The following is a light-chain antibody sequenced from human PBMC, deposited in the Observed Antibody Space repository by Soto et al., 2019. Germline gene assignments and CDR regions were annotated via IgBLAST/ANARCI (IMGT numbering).Light chain of an antibody. J-gene: IGLJ2*01. CDR3: AAWDDNLSGVV. CDR2: RNN. V-gene: IGLV1-47*01. CDR1: TSNIGSNY. Sequence: QPVLTQPPSSSGTPGQRVAISCSGRTSNIGSNYVYWYQQVPGTAPKLLIYRNNQRPSGVPDRFSGSKSGNSASLAISGLRSEDEADYYCAAWDDNLSGVVFGGGTKLTVL.